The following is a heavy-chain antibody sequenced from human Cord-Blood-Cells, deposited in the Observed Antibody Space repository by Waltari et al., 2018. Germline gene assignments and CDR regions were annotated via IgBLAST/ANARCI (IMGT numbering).Heavy chain of an antibody. D-gene: IGHD3-10*01. V-gene: IGHV4-34*01. CDR3: ARMVSVRGVIFDY. Sequence: QVQLQQWGAGLLKPSETLSLTCAVYGGSFSGYYWSWIRQPPGKGLEWIGEINHSGRPNYHPSLKSRVTISVDTSKNQFSLKLSSVTAADTAVYYCARMVSVRGVIFDYWGQGTLVTVSS. CDR2: INHSGRP. J-gene: IGHJ4*02. CDR1: GGSFSGYY.